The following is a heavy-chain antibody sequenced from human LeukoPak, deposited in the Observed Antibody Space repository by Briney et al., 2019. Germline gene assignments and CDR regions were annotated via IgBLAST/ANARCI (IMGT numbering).Heavy chain of an antibody. J-gene: IGHJ4*02. CDR3: AREIGGGLNYSNY. Sequence: PGGSLRLSCAVSGLTVSSSFMSWVRQAPGQGLEWVSDIYSDALGGITNYADSVKGRFTISRDNSQNTLYLQMNSLRAEDTAIYYCAREIGGGLNYSNYWGQGTLVTVSS. CDR2: IYSDALGGIT. D-gene: IGHD3-16*01. CDR1: GLTVSSSF. V-gene: IGHV3-53*01.